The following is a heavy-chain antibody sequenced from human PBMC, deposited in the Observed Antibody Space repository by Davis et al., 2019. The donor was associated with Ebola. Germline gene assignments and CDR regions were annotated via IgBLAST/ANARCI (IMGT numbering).Heavy chain of an antibody. V-gene: IGHV4-59*01. CDR2: IYYSGST. D-gene: IGHD3-10*01. Sequence: MPSETLSLTCTASGGSISSYYWSWIRQPPGKGLEWIGYIYYSGSTNYNPSLKSRVTISVDTSKNQFSLKLSSVTAADTAVYYCARVSLLWFGELLYSEAGHFDYWGQGTLVTVSS. CDR3: ARVSLLWFGELLYSEAGHFDY. CDR1: GGSISSYY. J-gene: IGHJ4*02.